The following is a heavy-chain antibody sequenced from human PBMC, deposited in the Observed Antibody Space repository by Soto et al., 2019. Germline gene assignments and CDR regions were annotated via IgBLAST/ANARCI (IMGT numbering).Heavy chain of an antibody. Sequence: GGSLRLSCAASGFNFSDYYMSWFRQAPGKGLEWVSYISGSGSTKHDADSVKGRFTISRDNTKNSVYLQMNSLRADDAAVYYCARLGSIAAAGTPDYWGQGTLVTVSS. CDR2: ISGSGSTK. J-gene: IGHJ4*02. CDR1: GFNFSDYY. D-gene: IGHD6-13*01. CDR3: ARLGSIAAAGTPDY. V-gene: IGHV3-11*01.